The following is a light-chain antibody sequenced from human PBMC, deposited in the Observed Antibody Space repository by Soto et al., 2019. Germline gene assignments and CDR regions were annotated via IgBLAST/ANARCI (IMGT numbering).Light chain of an antibody. CDR1: SSDVGGYNY. Sequence: QSALTQPRSVSGSPGQSVTISCTGTSSDVGGYNYVSWYQQHPGKAPKLMIYDVSKRPSGVPDRFSGSKSGNTASLTISGLQAEDKADYYCCSYAGSYTVVFGTGTKLTVL. CDR3: CSYAGSYTVV. J-gene: IGLJ1*01. V-gene: IGLV2-11*01. CDR2: DVS.